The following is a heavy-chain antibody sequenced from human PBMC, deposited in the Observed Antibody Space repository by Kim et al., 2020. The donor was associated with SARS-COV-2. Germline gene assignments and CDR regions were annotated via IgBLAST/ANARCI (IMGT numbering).Heavy chain of an antibody. CDR2: IYYSGST. J-gene: IGHJ5*02. V-gene: IGHV4-59*13. Sequence: SETLSLTCTVSGGSISSYYWSWIRQPPGKGLEWIGYIYYSGSTNYNPSLKSRVTISVDTSKNQFSLKLSSGTAADTAVYYCARTPRGWFDPWGQGTLVTVSS. D-gene: IGHD3-10*01. CDR1: GGSISSYY. CDR3: ARTPRGWFDP.